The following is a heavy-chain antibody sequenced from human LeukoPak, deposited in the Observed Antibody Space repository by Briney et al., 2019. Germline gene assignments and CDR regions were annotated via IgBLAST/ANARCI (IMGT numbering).Heavy chain of an antibody. CDR2: ISTYNGNT. D-gene: IGHD2-21*01. CDR3: ARTPGDHNDY. CDR1: GYIFTNHD. Sequence: ASVKVSCKASGYIFTNHDINWVRQAPGQGLEWMGWISTYNGNTNYAQKLQGRVTMTTDTSTSTAYMELRSLRSDDTAVYYCARTPGDHNDYWGQGTLVTVSS. J-gene: IGHJ4*02. V-gene: IGHV1-18*01.